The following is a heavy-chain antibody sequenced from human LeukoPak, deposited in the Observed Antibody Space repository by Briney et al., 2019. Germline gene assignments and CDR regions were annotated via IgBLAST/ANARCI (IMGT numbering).Heavy chain of an antibody. CDR2: IYYSGST. Sequence: SETLSLTCTVSGGSISSYYWSWIRQPPGKGLEWIGYIYYSGSTNYNPSLKSRVTISVDTSKNQFSLKLSSVTAADTAVYYCARDGSRGWSYYFDYWGQGTLGTVSS. D-gene: IGHD6-19*01. J-gene: IGHJ4*02. V-gene: IGHV4-59*01. CDR1: GGSISSYY. CDR3: ARDGSRGWSYYFDY.